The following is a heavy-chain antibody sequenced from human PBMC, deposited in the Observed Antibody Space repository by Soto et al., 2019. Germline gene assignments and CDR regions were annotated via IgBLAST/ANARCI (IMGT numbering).Heavy chain of an antibody. CDR1: GGCISSGGYY. V-gene: IGHV4-31*03. Sequence: TLSLTCTASGGCISSGGYYWSWIRQHPGKGLEWIGYIYYSGSTYYNPSLKSRVTISVDTSKNQFSLKLSSVTAADTAVYYCARVGRDIVVVVAAYDAFDIWGQGTMVTVSS. CDR2: IYYSGST. D-gene: IGHD2-15*01. CDR3: ARVGRDIVVVVAAYDAFDI. J-gene: IGHJ3*02.